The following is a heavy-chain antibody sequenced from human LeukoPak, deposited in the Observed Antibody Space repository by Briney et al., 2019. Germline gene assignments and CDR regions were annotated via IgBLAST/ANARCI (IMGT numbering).Heavy chain of an antibody. D-gene: IGHD3-10*01. J-gene: IGHJ4*02. CDR2: IRYDGSNT. CDR1: GFIFSSYG. V-gene: IGHV3-30*02. CDR3: AKDEVVRGLVIRFDY. Sequence: GGSLRLSCAASGFIFSSYGMHWVRQAPGKGLEWVAFIRYDGSNTYYADSVKGRFTSSRDNSKNTLYLQMNSLRAEDTAMYYCAKDEVVRGLVIRFDYWGQGTLVTVSS.